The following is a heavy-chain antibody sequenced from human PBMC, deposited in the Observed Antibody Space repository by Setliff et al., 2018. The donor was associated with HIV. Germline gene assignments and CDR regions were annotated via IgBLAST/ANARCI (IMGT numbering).Heavy chain of an antibody. D-gene: IGHD2-2*01. CDR2: INHSGST. V-gene: IGHV4-34*01. CDR3: ARVIPAGMPANWFDP. J-gene: IGHJ5*02. Sequence: SETLSLTCAVFGGSFTDYYWIWIRQPPGKGLEWIGEINHSGSTHYNPSLKSRFIISVDTSKNQFSLKVNSVSAADTAVYYCARVIPAGMPANWFDPWGHGTLVTVSS. CDR1: GGSFTDYY.